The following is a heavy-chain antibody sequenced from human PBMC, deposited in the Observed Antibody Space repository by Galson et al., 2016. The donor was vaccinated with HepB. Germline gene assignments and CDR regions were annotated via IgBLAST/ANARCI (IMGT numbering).Heavy chain of an antibody. J-gene: IGHJ2*01. V-gene: IGHV3-21*01. CDR1: GFTFSSYS. CDR2: ISSSSSYI. D-gene: IGHD5-18*01. Sequence: SLRLSCAASGFTFSSYSMNWVRQAPGKGLEWVSSISSSSSYIYYADSVKGRFSISRDNSKSTLFLQMNSLSADDTAMYYFAKVFRQYSYGYIGWYFDLWGRGTLVTVSS. CDR3: AKVFRQYSYGYIGWYFDL.